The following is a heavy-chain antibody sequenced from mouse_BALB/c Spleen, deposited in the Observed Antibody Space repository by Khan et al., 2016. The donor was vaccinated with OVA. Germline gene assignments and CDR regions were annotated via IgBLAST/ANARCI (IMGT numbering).Heavy chain of an antibody. D-gene: IGHD3-2*02. J-gene: IGHJ2*01. CDR2: ISYSGNT. V-gene: IGHV3-2*02. CDR3: ARIQGEDFDY. Sequence: LQQSGPGLVKPSQSLSLTCTVTGYSITSDYAWNWIRQFPGNKLEWMGYISYSGNTKYNPSLKSRISITRDTSKNQFFLQLNFVTIEDNDTDYCARIQGEDFDYWGQGTTLTVSS. CDR1: GYSITSDYA.